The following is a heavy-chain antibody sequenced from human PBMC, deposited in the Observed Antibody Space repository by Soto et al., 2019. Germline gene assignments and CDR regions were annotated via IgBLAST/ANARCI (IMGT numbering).Heavy chain of an antibody. V-gene: IGHV4-30-4*01. D-gene: IGHD2-15*01. CDR3: ARYSKAGGHAGWVVKFDY. CDR2: IYYSGST. J-gene: IGHJ4*02. Sequence: SETLSLTCTVSGGSVSSGDSFWSWIRQPPGKGLEWIGYIYYSGSTYYNPSLKSRVTLSVDTSKNQFSLKLTSVTAADTAVYYCARYSKAGGHAGWVVKFDYWGQGARVTVSS. CDR1: GGSVSSGDSF.